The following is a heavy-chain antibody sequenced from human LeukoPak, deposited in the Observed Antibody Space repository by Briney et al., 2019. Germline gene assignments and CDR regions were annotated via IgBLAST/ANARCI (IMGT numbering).Heavy chain of an antibody. D-gene: IGHD1-26*01. CDR2: IYPGDSGT. Sequence: GASLKISCKGYGYSFTTYWIGWVRQMPGKGLEWMGIIYPGDSGTRYSSSFQGQVTISADKSISTAYLQWSSLKASDTAMYYCARPSGSYYDNAFDIWGQGTMVTVSS. CDR3: ARPSGSYYDNAFDI. V-gene: IGHV5-51*01. J-gene: IGHJ3*02. CDR1: GYSFTTYW.